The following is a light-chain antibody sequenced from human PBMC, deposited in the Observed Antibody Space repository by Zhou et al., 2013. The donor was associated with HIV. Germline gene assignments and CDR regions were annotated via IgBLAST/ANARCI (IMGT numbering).Light chain of an antibody. CDR2: GAS. CDR3: QRYAASPPFN. Sequence: ELVLTQSPGTLSLSPGERATLSCRASQIVRSEYQAWYQQKPGQAPRLLIYGASTRAAGIPDRFSGSGSETEFTLTISRLEPEDFAVYYCQRYAASPPFNFGGGTKVEI. CDR1: QIVRSEY. J-gene: IGKJ4*01. V-gene: IGKV3-20*01.